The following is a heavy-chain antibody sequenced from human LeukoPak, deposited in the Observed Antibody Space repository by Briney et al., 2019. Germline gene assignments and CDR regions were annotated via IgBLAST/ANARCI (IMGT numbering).Heavy chain of an antibody. CDR3: GRDWDWHVQF. CDR2: IGVFNGNR. D-gene: IGHD1-26*01. J-gene: IGHJ4*02. V-gene: IGHV1-18*01. CDR1: GYTFSMYG. Sequence: ASVKVSCKTSGYTFSMYGFSWVRPAPGQGLEWIGWIGVFNGNRNYAKSVQGRITLTADTSTNTTYMELRSLTSDDTAVYFCGRDWDWHVQFWGQGTLITVSS.